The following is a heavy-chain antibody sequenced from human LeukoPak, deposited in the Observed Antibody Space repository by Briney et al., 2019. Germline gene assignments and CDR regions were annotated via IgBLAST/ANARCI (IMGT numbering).Heavy chain of an antibody. J-gene: IGHJ4*02. CDR2: IYYSGST. CDR3: ARATYDDILTGHYSFDY. Sequence: PSETLSLTCTVSGGSIISGDNSWSWIRQPPGKDLEWIGYIYYSGSTYYNPSLKSRVTISVDTSKNQFSLKLSSVTAADTAVYYCARATYDDILTGHYSFDYWGQGTLVTVSS. V-gene: IGHV4-30-4*01. CDR1: GGSIISGDNS. D-gene: IGHD3-9*01.